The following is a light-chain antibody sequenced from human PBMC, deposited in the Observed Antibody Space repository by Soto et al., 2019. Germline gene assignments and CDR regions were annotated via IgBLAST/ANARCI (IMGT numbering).Light chain of an antibody. CDR3: SSYTSISTNWV. Sequence: QSALTQPASVSGSPGQSITISCTGTSSDVGGYNYVSWYQQHPGKAPKLMIYEVSNRPSGVSNRFSGSKSGNTASLTISGLQAEDEADYYCSSYTSISTNWVFGGGTQLTVL. CDR2: EVS. CDR1: SSDVGGYNY. J-gene: IGLJ3*02. V-gene: IGLV2-14*01.